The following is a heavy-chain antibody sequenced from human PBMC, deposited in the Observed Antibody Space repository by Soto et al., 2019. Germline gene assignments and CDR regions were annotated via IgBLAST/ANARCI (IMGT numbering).Heavy chain of an antibody. CDR2: ISSSSSYI. Sequence: KAGGSLRLSCAASGFTFSSYSMNWVRQAPGKGLEWVSSISSSSSYIYYADSVKGRFTISRDNAKNSLYLQMNSLRAEDTAVYYCARDPPGYAILPGLNYGMDVWGQETTVTVS. CDR1: GFTFSSYS. J-gene: IGHJ6*02. V-gene: IGHV3-21*01. D-gene: IGHD3-9*01. CDR3: ARDPPGYAILPGLNYGMDV.